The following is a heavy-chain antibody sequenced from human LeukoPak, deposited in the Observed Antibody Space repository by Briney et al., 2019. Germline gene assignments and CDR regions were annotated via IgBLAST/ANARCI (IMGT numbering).Heavy chain of an antibody. V-gene: IGHV4-39*07. Sequence: GSLRLSCAVSGFTFSSYWMGWVRQPPGKGLEWIGNIYYGGSTYYNPSLKSRVTISIDTSKNQFSLKLSSVAAADTAVYYCAREGWQWLVRAFDYWGQGTLVTVSS. D-gene: IGHD6-19*01. CDR1: GFTFSSYW. CDR2: IYYGGST. J-gene: IGHJ4*02. CDR3: AREGWQWLVRAFDY.